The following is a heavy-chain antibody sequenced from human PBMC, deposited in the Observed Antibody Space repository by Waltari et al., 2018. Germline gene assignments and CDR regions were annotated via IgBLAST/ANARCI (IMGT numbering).Heavy chain of an antibody. J-gene: IGHJ3*02. V-gene: IGHV1-18*01. Sequence: QGQLVQSGDDVKKPGASVKVACKTSGYKFTSYGISWVRQAPGQGLEWMAWISTYNGDTYYAQRFQGRVTVTTDTSTSTVYMDLTGLRSDDTAVYYCVRQEALENGVFDIWGQGTKVSVSS. CDR3: VRQEALENGVFDI. CDR2: ISTYNGDT. D-gene: IGHD3-3*01. CDR1: GYKFTSYG.